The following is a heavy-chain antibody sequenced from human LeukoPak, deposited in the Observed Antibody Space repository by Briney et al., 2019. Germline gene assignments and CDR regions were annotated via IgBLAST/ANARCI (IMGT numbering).Heavy chain of an antibody. CDR3: AKVLAVADFDY. Sequence: GGSLRLSCAASGFTFSRYWMHWVRQAPGKGLEWVSAISGSGGSTYYADSVKGRFTISRDNSKNTLYLQMNSLRAEDTAVYYCAKVLAVADFDYWGQGTLVTVSS. J-gene: IGHJ4*02. CDR1: GFTFSRYW. D-gene: IGHD6-19*01. CDR2: ISGSGGST. V-gene: IGHV3-23*01.